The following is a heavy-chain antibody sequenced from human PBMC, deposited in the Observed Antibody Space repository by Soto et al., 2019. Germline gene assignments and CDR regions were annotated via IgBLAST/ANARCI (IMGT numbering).Heavy chain of an antibody. D-gene: IGHD3-22*01. CDR2: INPNSGGT. J-gene: IGHJ4*02. CDR1: RYTFTGYY. V-gene: IGHV1-2*02. Sequence: ASVKVSCKASRYTFTGYYMHWVRQAPGQGLEWMGWINPNSGGTNYAQKFQGRVTMTRDTSISTAYMELSRLRSDDTAVYYCATEGGYDSSGYYSDYWGQGTMVTVSS. CDR3: ATEGGYDSSGYYSDY.